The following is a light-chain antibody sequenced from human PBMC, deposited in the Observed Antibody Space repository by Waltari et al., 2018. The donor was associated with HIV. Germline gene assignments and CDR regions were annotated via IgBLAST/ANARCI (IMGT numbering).Light chain of an antibody. Sequence: EIVMTQSPLYVPVTPGEPASISCRSSQSLLNSNGFNYLDWYLQKPGQSPRLLIYLGSTRAPGVPDRFSGSGSGTDFTLKISRVEAEDVGVYYCMQALQTPLITFGQCTRLEIK. V-gene: IGKV2-28*01. CDR1: QSLLNSNGFNY. J-gene: IGKJ5*01. CDR2: LGS. CDR3: MQALQTPLIT.